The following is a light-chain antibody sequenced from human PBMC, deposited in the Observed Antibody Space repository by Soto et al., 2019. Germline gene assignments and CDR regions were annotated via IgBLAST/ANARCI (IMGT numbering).Light chain of an antibody. Sequence: QSALTQPASVSGSPGQSITISCTGTSSDVGGYDYVSWYQQHPGKAPKLMIYDVSYRPSGVSNRFSGSKSGNTASLTSSGLQAEDEADYYCSSFTRSSTWVFGGGTKLTVL. CDR1: SSDVGGYDY. CDR2: DVS. V-gene: IGLV2-14*01. J-gene: IGLJ3*02. CDR3: SSFTRSSTWV.